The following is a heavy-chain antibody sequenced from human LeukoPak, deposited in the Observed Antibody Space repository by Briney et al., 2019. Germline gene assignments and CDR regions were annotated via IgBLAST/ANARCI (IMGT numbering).Heavy chain of an antibody. CDR3: VKDPSGNYFYFDY. CDR1: GFTFSSFA. D-gene: IGHD1-26*01. J-gene: IGHJ4*02. Sequence: GGSLRLSCSAAGFTFSSFAMFWVRQAPGKGLEYVSGISSDGGRTNYADSVKARFTISRDNSKVTLYLQMTSLRPEDTAIYYCVKDPSGNYFYFDYWGQGTLVTVSS. V-gene: IGHV3-64D*09. CDR2: ISSDGGRT.